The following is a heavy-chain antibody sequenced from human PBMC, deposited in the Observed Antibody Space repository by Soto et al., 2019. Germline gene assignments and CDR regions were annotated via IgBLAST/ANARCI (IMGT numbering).Heavy chain of an antibody. J-gene: IGHJ4*02. CDR3: AREEGGDTRGTYDY. CDR2: ISYDGSNK. CDR1: GFTFSSYA. V-gene: IGHV3-30-3*01. Sequence: ESVGGVVQPGRSLRLSCAASGFTFSSYAMHWVRQAPGKGLEWVAVISYDGSNKYYADSVKGRFTISRDNSKNTLYLQMNSLRAEDTAVYYCAREEGGDTRGTYDYWAQGTLVTVSS. D-gene: IGHD5-18*01.